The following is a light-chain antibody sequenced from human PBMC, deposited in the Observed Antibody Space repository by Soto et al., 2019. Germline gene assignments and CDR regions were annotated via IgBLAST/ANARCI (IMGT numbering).Light chain of an antibody. V-gene: IGLV1-40*01. Sequence: QSVLTQPPSVSGAPGQRVTISCTGSRSNIGAGYDVHWYQHLPGTVPKLLIYGNRHRPSGVPGRFSGSKSGTSASLAITGLQAEDEADYYCQSYDRSLSAPVVLGGGTKLTVL. CDR1: RSNIGAGYD. CDR3: QSYDRSLSAPVV. J-gene: IGLJ2*01. CDR2: GNR.